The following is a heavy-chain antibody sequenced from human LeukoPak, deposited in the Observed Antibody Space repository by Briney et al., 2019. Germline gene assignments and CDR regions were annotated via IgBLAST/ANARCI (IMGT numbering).Heavy chain of an antibody. CDR2: IYYSGST. V-gene: IGHV4-59*01. J-gene: IGHJ4*02. CDR1: GGSISSYY. Sequence: SETLSLTCTVSGGSISSYYWSWIRQPPGKGLEWIGYIYYSGSTNYNPSLKSRVTISVDTSKNQFSLKLSSVTAADTAVYYCARTGPGQLIDYWGQGTLVTVSS. CDR3: ARTGPGQLIDY. D-gene: IGHD6-19*01.